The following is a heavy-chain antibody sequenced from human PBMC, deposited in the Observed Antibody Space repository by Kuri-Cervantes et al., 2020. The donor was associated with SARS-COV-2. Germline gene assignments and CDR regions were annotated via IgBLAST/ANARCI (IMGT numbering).Heavy chain of an antibody. Sequence: SLKISCAASGFTFDDYAMHWVRQAPGKGLEWVSGISWNSGSIGYADSVKSRFTISRDNAKNSLYLQMNSLRAEDTAVYYCARDRGYFDWFYMDVWGKGTTVTVSS. CDR3: ARDRGYFDWFYMDV. CDR2: ISWNSGSI. CDR1: GFTFDDYA. V-gene: IGHV3-9*01. D-gene: IGHD3-9*01. J-gene: IGHJ6*03.